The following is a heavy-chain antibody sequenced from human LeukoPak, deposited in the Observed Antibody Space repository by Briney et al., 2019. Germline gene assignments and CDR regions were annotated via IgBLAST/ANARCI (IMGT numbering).Heavy chain of an antibody. V-gene: IGHV3-21*01. J-gene: IGHJ4*02. CDR2: ISSSSSNI. D-gene: IGHD2-2*01. CDR3: ARGYQRLDY. CDR1: GFTFSTYT. Sequence: GGSLRLSCAASGFTFSTYTMNWVRQAPGKGLEWVSSISSSSSNIYYADSVKGRFTISRDNAMNSVYLQMNSLRVEDTAVYYCARGYQRLDYWGQGTLITVSS.